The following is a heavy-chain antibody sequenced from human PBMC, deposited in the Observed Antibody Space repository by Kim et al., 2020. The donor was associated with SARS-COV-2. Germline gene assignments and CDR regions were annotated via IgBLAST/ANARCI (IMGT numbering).Heavy chain of an antibody. CDR3: ARDPGELLPHWFDP. V-gene: IGHV4-38-2*02. CDR2: IYHSGST. Sequence: SETLSLTCTVSGYSISSGYYWGWIRQPPGKGLEWIGSIYHSGSTYYNPSLKSRVTISVDTSKNQFSLKLSSVTAADTAVYYCARDPGELLPHWFDPWGQGTLVTVSS. D-gene: IGHD1-26*01. J-gene: IGHJ5*02. CDR1: GYSISSGYY.